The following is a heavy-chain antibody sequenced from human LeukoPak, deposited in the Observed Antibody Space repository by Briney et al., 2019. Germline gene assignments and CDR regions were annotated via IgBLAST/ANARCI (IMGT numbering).Heavy chain of an antibody. CDR3: ARIDIVGATGFDY. Sequence: GGSLRLSCAASGFTFSSYWVHWVRQAPGKGLEWVSVIYSGGSTYYADSVKGRFTISRHNSKNTLYLQMNSLRAEDTAVYYCARIDIVGATGFDYWGQGTLVTVSS. CDR2: IYSGGST. CDR1: GFTFSSYW. D-gene: IGHD1-26*01. J-gene: IGHJ4*02. V-gene: IGHV3-53*04.